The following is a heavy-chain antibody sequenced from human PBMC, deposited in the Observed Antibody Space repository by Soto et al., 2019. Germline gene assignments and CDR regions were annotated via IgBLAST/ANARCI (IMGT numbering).Heavy chain of an antibody. J-gene: IGHJ6*03. CDR3: VRLHPTVTHGKNFYFDKDV. Sequence: QLRLQESGPRLLKPSATLSLTCVVSGGSVSSGDFSWGWIRQPPGKGPEWVATIDNSGTASYNPSLHGRVSISMDTSRNELSMELTSVTATDTSLYYCVRLHPTVTHGKNFYFDKDVWGKGATVTVSS. V-gene: IGHV4-39*01. CDR2: IDNSGTA. D-gene: IGHD4-17*01. CDR1: GGSVSSGDFS.